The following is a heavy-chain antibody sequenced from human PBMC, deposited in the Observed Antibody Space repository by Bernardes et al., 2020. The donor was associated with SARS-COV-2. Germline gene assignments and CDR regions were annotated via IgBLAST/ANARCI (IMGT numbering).Heavy chain of an antibody. Sequence: GGSLRLSCAASGFTFSSYTMNWVRQAPGKGLAWISSISTSSSYISYSDSVRGRFTISRDNAKTSVSLQMNSLRAEDTAVYYCARVDFSNLYYFDYWGQGTPVTVSS. CDR1: GFTFSSYT. CDR2: ISTSSSYI. D-gene: IGHD4-4*01. J-gene: IGHJ4*02. V-gene: IGHV3-21*06. CDR3: ARVDFSNLYYFDY.